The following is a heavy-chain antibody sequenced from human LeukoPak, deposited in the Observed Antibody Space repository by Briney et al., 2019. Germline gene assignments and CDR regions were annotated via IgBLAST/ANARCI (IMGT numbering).Heavy chain of an antibody. D-gene: IGHD5-24*01. CDR3: ARSSRDGYNLVDY. CDR1: GFTFSNAW. CDR2: IWYDGSNK. Sequence: GGSLRLSCAASGFTFSNAWMSWVRQAPGKGLEWVAVIWYDGSNKYYADSVKGRFTISRDDSKDTLYLQMNSLRAEDTAVYYCARSSRDGYNLVDYWGQGTLVTVSS. J-gene: IGHJ4*02. V-gene: IGHV3-33*08.